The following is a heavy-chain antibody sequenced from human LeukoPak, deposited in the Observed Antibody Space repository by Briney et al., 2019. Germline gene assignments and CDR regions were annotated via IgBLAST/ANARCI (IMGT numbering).Heavy chain of an antibody. CDR2: INPNSGGT. Sequence: ASVKVSCKASGYTFTGYYMHWVRQAPGQGLEWMGWINPNSGGTNYAQNFQGRVTMTGDTSISTAYMELTRLTSDDTAKYYCAIGPAAAGTFDFWGQGTLVTVSS. V-gene: IGHV1-2*02. CDR1: GYTFTGYY. J-gene: IGHJ4*02. CDR3: AIGPAAAGTFDF. D-gene: IGHD6-13*01.